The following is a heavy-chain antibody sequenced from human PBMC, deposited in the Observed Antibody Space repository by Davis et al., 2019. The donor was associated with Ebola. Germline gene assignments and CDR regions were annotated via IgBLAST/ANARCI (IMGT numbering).Heavy chain of an antibody. D-gene: IGHD6-19*01. J-gene: IGHJ5*02. CDR1: GGSINIRSYY. V-gene: IGHV4-39*07. CDR2: VHHSGRT. CDR3: ARGASLLYRIAVAGGWFDP. Sequence: SETLSLTCTVSGGSINIRSYYWGWIRQPPGKGLEWIGSVHHSGRTNYNPSLKSRVTISVDTSKNQFSLKLSSVTAADTAVYYCARGASLLYRIAVAGGWFDPWGQGTLVTVSS.